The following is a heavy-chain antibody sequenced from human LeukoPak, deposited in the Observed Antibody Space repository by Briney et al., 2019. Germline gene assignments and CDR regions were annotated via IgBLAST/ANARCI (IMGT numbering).Heavy chain of an antibody. CDR3: ATEGGSGWYGHFDH. Sequence: GGSLRLSCVVSGFSFSNAWMTWVRQAPGKGLEWVGRIKSKTNGGTPDYAASVKGRFTISRDDSKSTLYLQMNSLETEDTATYYCATEGGSGWYGHFDHWGQGTLVTVSS. CDR2: IKSKTNGGTP. CDR1: GFSFSNAW. D-gene: IGHD6-19*01. J-gene: IGHJ4*02. V-gene: IGHV3-15*01.